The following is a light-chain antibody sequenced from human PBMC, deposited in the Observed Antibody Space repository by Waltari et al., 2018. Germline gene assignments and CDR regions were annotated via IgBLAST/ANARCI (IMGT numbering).Light chain of an antibody. Sequence: QSALTQPASVSGSPGQSITISCTGTSSDIGNYDFVSWYQQHPGKAPKLMIFEGTKRPSGVSNRFAGSKSGNTASLTISGLQAEDEADYYCCSYAGTGTFSVIFGGGTKLSVL. J-gene: IGLJ2*01. V-gene: IGLV2-23*03. CDR3: CSYAGTGTFSVI. CDR1: SSDIGNYDF. CDR2: EGT.